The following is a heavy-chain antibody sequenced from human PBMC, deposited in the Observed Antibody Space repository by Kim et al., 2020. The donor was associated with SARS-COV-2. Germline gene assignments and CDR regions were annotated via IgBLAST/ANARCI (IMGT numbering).Heavy chain of an antibody. CDR3: ARAILGRWFDP. J-gene: IGHJ5*02. V-gene: IGHV4-59*01. Sequence: SETLSLTCTVSGGSISSYYWSWIRQPPGKGLEWIGYIYYSGSTNYNPSLKSRVTISVDTSKNQFSLKLSSVTAADTAVYYCARAILGRWFDPWGQGTLVTVSS. CDR2: IYYSGST. CDR1: GGSISSYY.